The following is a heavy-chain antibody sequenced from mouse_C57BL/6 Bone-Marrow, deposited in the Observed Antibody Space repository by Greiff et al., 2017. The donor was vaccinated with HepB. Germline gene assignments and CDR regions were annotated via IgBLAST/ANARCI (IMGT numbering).Heavy chain of an antibody. J-gene: IGHJ4*01. D-gene: IGHD2-2*01. CDR3: ARGMDTGRGDYDMDV. Sequence: VQLQQSGAELVKPGASVKLSCKASGYTFTSYWMHWAKQRPGHGLEWIGIIYPRSGYTNYNEKFKGKATLTADKSSSTAYMQLSSLTSEDSAVYYCARGMDTGRGDYDMDVWGKGTSVTVSS. V-gene: IGHV1-64*01. CDR1: GYTFTSYW. CDR2: IYPRSGYT.